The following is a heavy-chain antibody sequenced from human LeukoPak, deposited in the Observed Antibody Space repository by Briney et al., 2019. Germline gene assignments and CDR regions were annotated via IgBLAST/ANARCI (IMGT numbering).Heavy chain of an antibody. D-gene: IGHD4-17*01. V-gene: IGHV3-53*01. CDR3: ARAGEGGDYGDQSTNYYYYGMDV. Sequence: GGSLRLSCAASGFTVSSNYMSWVRQAPGKGLEWVSVIYSGGSTYYADSVKGRFTISRDNSKNTLYLQMNSLRAEDTAVYYCARAGEGGDYGDQSTNYYYYGMDVWGQGTTVTVSS. J-gene: IGHJ6*02. CDR1: GFTVSSNY. CDR2: IYSGGST.